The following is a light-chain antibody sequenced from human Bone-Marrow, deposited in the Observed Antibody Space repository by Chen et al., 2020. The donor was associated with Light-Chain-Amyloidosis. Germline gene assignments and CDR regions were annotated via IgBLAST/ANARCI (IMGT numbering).Light chain of an antibody. V-gene: IGLV2-14*01. J-gene: IGLJ1*01. CDR2: EVT. CDR1: SSDVGGDNH. Sequence: QSALTQPASLSGSPGPSITISCPGTSSDVGGDNHVSWYPQHPDKAPKLMIYEVTNRPSSVPDRFSGSKSDNTASLTISGLQTEDEADYFCSSYTITNTLVFGSGTRVTVL. CDR3: SSYTITNTLV.